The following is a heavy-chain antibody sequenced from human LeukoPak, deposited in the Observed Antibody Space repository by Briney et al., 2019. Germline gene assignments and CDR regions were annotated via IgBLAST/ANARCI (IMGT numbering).Heavy chain of an antibody. D-gene: IGHD3-10*01. CDR3: ARDLWFGTPYYGMDV. Sequence: GGSLRLSCAASGFTFSSHAMSWVRQAPGKGLEWVSAISGSGGSTYYADSVKGRFTISRDNSKNTLYLQMNSLRAEDTAVYYCARDLWFGTPYYGMDVWGQGTTVTVSS. CDR1: GFTFSSHA. J-gene: IGHJ6*02. V-gene: IGHV3-23*01. CDR2: ISGSGGST.